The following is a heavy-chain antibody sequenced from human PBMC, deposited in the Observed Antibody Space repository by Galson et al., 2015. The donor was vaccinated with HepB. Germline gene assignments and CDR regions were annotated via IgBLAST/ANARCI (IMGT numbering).Heavy chain of an antibody. CDR1: EFAFSDYY. J-gene: IGHJ3*02. V-gene: IGHV3-72*01. CDR3: VRVGFRSRRGALDI. CDR2: IRNKPNSYTT. D-gene: IGHD3-10*01. Sequence: SLRLSCAASEFAFSDYYIDWVRQAAGKGLEWVGRIRNKPNSYTTEYAASVKGRFAISRDDSKNSVDLQMNSLKTEDTAIYYCVRVGFRSRRGALDIWGQGTMVIVSS.